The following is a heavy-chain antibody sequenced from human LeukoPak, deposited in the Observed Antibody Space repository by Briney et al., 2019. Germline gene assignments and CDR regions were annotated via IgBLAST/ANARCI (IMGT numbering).Heavy chain of an antibody. CDR3: AKDGSYGDFDY. CDR2: ISYDGSNK. Sequence: GGSLRLSCAASGFTFSSYGMHWVRQAPGKGLEWVAVISYDGSNKYYADSVKGRLTISRDNSKNTLYLQMNSLRAEDTAVYYCAKDGSYGDFDYWGQGTLVTVSS. D-gene: IGHD5-18*01. V-gene: IGHV3-30*18. J-gene: IGHJ4*02. CDR1: GFTFSSYG.